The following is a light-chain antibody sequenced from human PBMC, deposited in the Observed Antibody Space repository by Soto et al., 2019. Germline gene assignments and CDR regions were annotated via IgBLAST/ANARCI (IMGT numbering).Light chain of an antibody. V-gene: IGKV1-9*01. CDR1: QGISNY. J-gene: IGKJ3*01. CDR2: AAS. CDR3: QQLISYPFT. Sequence: DIQLTQSPSLLSASVGDRVIITCRASQGISNYVAWFQQKPGKAPKVLIYAASTLQSGVPSRFSGSGSVTEFTLTISSLQPDDFATYFCQQLISYPFTFGPGTKVDIK.